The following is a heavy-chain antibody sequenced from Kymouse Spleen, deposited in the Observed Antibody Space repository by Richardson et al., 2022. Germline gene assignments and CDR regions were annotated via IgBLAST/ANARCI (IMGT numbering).Heavy chain of an antibody. CDR3: AKDWGELSYYYYGMDV. J-gene: IGHJ6*02. D-gene: IGHD3-16*02. Sequence: EVQLVESGGGLVQPGGSLRLSCAASGFTFSSYAMSWVRQAPGKGLEWVSAISGSGGSTYYADSVKGRFTISRDNSKNTLYLQMNSLRAEDTAVYYCAKDWGELSYYYYGMDVWGQGTTVTVSS. CDR1: GFTFSSYA. CDR2: ISGSGGST. V-gene: IGHV3-23*04.